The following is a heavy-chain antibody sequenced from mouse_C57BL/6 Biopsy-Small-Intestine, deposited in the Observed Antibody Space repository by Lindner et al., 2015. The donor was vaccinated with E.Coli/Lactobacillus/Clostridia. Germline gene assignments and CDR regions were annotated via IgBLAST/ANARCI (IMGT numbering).Heavy chain of an antibody. J-gene: IGHJ1*01. D-gene: IGHD1-2*01. CDR2: INAGNGNT. CDR1: GYTFTSHA. Sequence: SVKVSCKASGYTFTSHAMHWVRQAPGQRLEWLGWINAGNGNTKYSEKFQGRVTITRDTSASTAYMELSSLRSEDTAVYYCAKGMGYCSGASCYRDYVYGTDVWGQGTTVTVSS. CDR3: AKGMGYCSGASCYRDYVYGTDV. V-gene: IGHV1-84*02.